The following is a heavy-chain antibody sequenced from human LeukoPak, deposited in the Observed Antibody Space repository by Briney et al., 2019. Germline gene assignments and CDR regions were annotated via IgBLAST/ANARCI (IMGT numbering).Heavy chain of an antibody. CDR2: ISYDGSNK. J-gene: IGHJ6*02. CDR3: ARDQRITMIRGAIGQTRNYGMDV. V-gene: IGHV3-30-3*01. Sequence: PGRSLRLSCAASGFTFSSYAMHWVRQAPGKGLEWVAVISYDGSNKYYADSVKGRFTISRDNSKNTLYLQMNSLRAEDTAVYYCARDQRITMIRGAIGQTRNYGMDVWGQGTTVTVSS. D-gene: IGHD3-10*01. CDR1: GFTFSSYA.